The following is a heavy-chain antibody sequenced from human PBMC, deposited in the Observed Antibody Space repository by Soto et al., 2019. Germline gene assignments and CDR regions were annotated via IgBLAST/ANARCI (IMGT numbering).Heavy chain of an antibody. CDR3: ARSRGGNAAYYYYGMDV. CDR2: INPNSGGT. D-gene: IGHD2-15*01. Sequence: QVQLVQSGAEVKKPGASVKVSCKASGYTFTGYYMHWVRQAPGQGLEWMGWINPNSGGTNYAQKFQGRVTIPADESTSTAYMELSSLRSEDTAVYYCARSRGGNAAYYYYGMDVWGQGTTVTVSS. CDR1: GYTFTGYY. J-gene: IGHJ6*02. V-gene: IGHV1-2*02.